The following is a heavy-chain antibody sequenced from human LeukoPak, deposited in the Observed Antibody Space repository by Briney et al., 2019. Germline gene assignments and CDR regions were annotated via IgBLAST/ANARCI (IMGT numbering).Heavy chain of an antibody. CDR3: ARDGYNSNFDY. V-gene: IGHV3-64*01. Sequence: PGGSLRLSCAASGFTLSSYGMHWVRQAPGKGLEYVSTISSSGGSTYYANSVKGRFTISRDNSKNTLYLQMGSLRAEDMAVYYCARDGYNSNFDYWGQGTLVTVSS. J-gene: IGHJ4*02. CDR2: ISSSGGST. CDR1: GFTLSSYG. D-gene: IGHD5-24*01.